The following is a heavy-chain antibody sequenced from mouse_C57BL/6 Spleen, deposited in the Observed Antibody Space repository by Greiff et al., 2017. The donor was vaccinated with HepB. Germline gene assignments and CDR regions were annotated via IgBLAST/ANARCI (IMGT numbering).Heavy chain of an antibody. CDR2: INPNNGGT. D-gene: IGHD1-1*01. CDR1: GYTFTDYN. V-gene: IGHV1-18*01. J-gene: IGHJ1*03. CDR3: ARLYYGSSYVGHWYVDV. Sequence: EVQLQQSGPELVKPGASVKIPCKASGYTFTDYNMDWVKQSHGKSLEWIGDINPNNGGTIYNQKFKGKATLTVDKSSSTAYMELRSLTSEDTAVYYCARLYYGSSYVGHWYVDVWGTGTTVTVSS.